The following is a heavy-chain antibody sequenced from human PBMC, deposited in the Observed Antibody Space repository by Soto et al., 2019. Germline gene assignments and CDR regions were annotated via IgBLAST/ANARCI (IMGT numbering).Heavy chain of an antibody. V-gene: IGHV3-13*01. CDR1: GFTFSSYD. CDR3: ARDQVLWFGESVYYYYGMDV. CDR2: IGTAGDT. J-gene: IGHJ6*02. D-gene: IGHD3-10*01. Sequence: GGSLRLSCAASGFTFSSYDMHWVRQATGKGLEWVSAIGTAGDTYYPGSVKGRFTISRENAKNSLYLQMNSLRAEDTAVYYCARDQVLWFGESVYYYYGMDVWGQGTTVTVSS.